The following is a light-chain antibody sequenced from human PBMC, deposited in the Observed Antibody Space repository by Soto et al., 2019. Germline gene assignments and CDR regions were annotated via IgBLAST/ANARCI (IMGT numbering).Light chain of an antibody. Sequence: QSVLTQPASVSGSPGQSITISCTGTSSDVGGYNYVSWYQQHPGKAPKLMIYDVSNRPSGVSNRFSGSKSGNTASLTISGLQAEDEADYYCSSYTSSSPYVLGTGTKVTGL. CDR3: SSYTSSSPYV. CDR2: DVS. CDR1: SSDVGGYNY. J-gene: IGLJ1*01. V-gene: IGLV2-14*01.